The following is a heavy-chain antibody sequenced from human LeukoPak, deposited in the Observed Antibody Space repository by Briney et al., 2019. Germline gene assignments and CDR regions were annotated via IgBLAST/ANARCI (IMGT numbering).Heavy chain of an antibody. J-gene: IGHJ4*02. CDR2: ISYDGSNK. CDR3: PKPPPQIQLWLTLDY. V-gene: IGHV3-30*18. Sequence: GGSLRLSCAASGFTFSSYGLHWVRQAPGKGLEWVAVISYDGSNKYYADSVKGRFTISRDNSKNTLYLQMNSLRAEDTAVYYCPKPPPQIQLWLTLDYWGQGTLVTVSS. D-gene: IGHD5-18*01. CDR1: GFTFSSYG.